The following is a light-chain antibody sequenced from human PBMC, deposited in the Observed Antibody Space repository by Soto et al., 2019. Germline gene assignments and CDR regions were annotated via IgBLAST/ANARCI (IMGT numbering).Light chain of an antibody. J-gene: IGKJ1*01. V-gene: IGKV1-27*01. CDR1: QDISNY. Sequence: DVQMTQSPSSLSASVGDRVTITCRASQDISNYLAWYQQRPGKVPKLLIYAAFTLQSRVPSRFSARGSGTGFTLTISSLQPEDVATYYCQNYNRAPATFGQGTKVEI. CDR3: QNYNRAPAT. CDR2: AAF.